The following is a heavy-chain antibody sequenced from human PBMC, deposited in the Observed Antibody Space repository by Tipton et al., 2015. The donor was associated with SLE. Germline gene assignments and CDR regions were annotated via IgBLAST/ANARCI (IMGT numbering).Heavy chain of an antibody. V-gene: IGHV4-34*01. CDR2: IYYSGST. J-gene: IGHJ5*02. D-gene: IGHD3-3*01. CDR1: GGSFSGYY. Sequence: LRLSCAVYGGSFSGYYWSWIRQPPGKGLEWIGSIYYSGSTYYNPSLKSRVTISVDTSKNQFSLKLSSVTAADTAVYYCARHKDFLEWLSSANWFDPWGQGTLVTVSS. CDR3: ARHKDFLEWLSSANWFDP.